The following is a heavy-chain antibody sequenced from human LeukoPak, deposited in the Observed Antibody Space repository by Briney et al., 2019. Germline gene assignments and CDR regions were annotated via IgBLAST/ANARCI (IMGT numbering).Heavy chain of an antibody. CDR2: ISYSGST. Sequence: PSQTLSLTCTVSGGSISSGGYYWSWIRQHPGKGLEWIGYISYSGSTNFNPSLKSRVTISVDTSKNQFSLKLSSVTAADTAVYYCAREGTAGTNLNWFDPWGQGTLVT. J-gene: IGHJ5*02. CDR1: GGSISSGGYY. CDR3: AREGTAGTNLNWFDP. V-gene: IGHV4-61*08. D-gene: IGHD1-1*01.